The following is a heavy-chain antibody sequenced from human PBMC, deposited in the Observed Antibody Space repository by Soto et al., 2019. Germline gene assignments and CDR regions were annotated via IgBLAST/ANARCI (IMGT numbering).Heavy chain of an antibody. V-gene: IGHV4-38-2*01. Sequence: SETLSLTCAVSGYSISSGNYWAWIRQPPGRGLEWIGSLYHIGSTHYNTSLKSRVTISVDTSKNHFSLELSSVTAADTAIYYCRSSTSCYDESCVDVWGQGTMVT. D-gene: IGHD2-2*01. CDR2: LYHIGST. CDR1: GYSISSGNY. J-gene: IGHJ6*02. CDR3: RSSTSCYDESCVDV.